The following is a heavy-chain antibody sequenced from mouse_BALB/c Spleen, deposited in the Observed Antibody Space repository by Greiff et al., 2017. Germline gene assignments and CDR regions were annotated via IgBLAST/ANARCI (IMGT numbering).Heavy chain of an antibody. CDR3: ARDRVDYDGYPADY. CDR2: ISYDGSN. CDR1: GYSITSGYY. J-gene: IGHJ2*01. V-gene: IGHV3-6*02. D-gene: IGHD2-3*01. Sequence: EVKLLESGPGLVKPSQSLSLTCSVTGYSITSGYYWNWIRQFPGNKLEWMGYISYDGSNNYNPSLKNRISITRDTSKNQFFLKLNSVTTEDTATYYCARDRVDYDGYPADYWGQGTTLTVSS.